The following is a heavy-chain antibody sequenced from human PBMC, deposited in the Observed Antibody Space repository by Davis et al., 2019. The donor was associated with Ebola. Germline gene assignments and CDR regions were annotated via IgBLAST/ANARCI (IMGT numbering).Heavy chain of an antibody. V-gene: IGHV1-69*13. CDR2: IIPIFGTA. CDR3: ASSMIGSGGSRARRRYYYYGMDV. CDR1: GGTFSSYA. D-gene: IGHD2-15*01. Sequence: AASVKVSCKASGGTFSSYAISWVRQAPGQGLEWMGGIIPIFGTANYAQKFQGRVTITADESTSTAYMELSSLRSEDTAVYYCASSMIGSGGSRARRRYYYYGMDVWGQGTTVTVSS. J-gene: IGHJ6*02.